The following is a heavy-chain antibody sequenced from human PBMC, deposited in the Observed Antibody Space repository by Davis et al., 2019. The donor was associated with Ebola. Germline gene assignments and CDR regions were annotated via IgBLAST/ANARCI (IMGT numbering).Heavy chain of an antibody. CDR1: GHAFTAYN. CDR3: ARGDKYAMNV. V-gene: IGHV1-2*05. CDR2: IITNGGGS. J-gene: IGHJ6*02. Sequence: ASVKVSCKASGHAFTAYNLHWVRQAPGHGLEWMGRIITNGGGSNYAQKFQGRVTMTMDTSINTVYMELSRLRSDDTVVYYCARGDKYAMNVWGQGTTVTVSS.